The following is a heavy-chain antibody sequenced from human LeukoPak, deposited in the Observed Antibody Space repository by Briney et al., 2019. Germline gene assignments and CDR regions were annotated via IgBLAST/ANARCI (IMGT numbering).Heavy chain of an antibody. V-gene: IGHV4-59*01. CDR3: ARSAGSAFFDY. CDR2: IYYSGST. D-gene: IGHD2-15*01. Sequence: SETLSLTCTVSGGSISSYYWSWIRQPPGKGLEWIGYIYYSGSTNYNPSLKSRVTISLDTSKNQFSLKLSSVTAADTAVYYCARSAGSAFFDYWGQGTLVTVTS. J-gene: IGHJ4*02. CDR1: GGSISSYY.